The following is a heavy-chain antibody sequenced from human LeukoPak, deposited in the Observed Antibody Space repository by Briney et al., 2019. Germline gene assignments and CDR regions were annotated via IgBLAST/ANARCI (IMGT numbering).Heavy chain of an antibody. D-gene: IGHD4-23*01. J-gene: IGHJ3*02. Sequence: SETLSLTCSVSGGSISTYYWSWIRQTPGKGLEQIGYIYNSGSTNYNPSLEGRVTMSIDTSKNQFSLKLSSVTAADTAVYYCARHGGNSIDAFDIWGQGTMVTVSS. CDR2: IYNSGST. CDR1: GGSISTYY. CDR3: ARHGGNSIDAFDI. V-gene: IGHV4-59*01.